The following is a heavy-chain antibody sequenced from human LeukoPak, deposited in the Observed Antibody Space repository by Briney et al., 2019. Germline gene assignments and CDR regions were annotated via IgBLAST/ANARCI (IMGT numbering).Heavy chain of an antibody. Sequence: SETLSLTCTVSGGSITSGSYSWGWIRQPPGKGLEFIVSMHYTGSTYYNPSLKSRVTRSIDTSKNQFSLKLSSVTAADTAVYYCARVRWLQLGYFDYWGQGTLVTVSS. J-gene: IGHJ4*02. CDR2: MHYTGST. CDR1: GGSITSGSYS. CDR3: ARVRWLQLGYFDY. D-gene: IGHD5-24*01. V-gene: IGHV4-39*01.